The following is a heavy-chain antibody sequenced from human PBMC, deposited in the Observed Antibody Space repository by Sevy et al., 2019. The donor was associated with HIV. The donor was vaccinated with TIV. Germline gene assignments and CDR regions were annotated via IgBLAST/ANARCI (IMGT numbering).Heavy chain of an antibody. CDR1: GFTFSSYA. J-gene: IGHJ4*02. V-gene: IGHV3-30-3*01. CDR2: ISYDGSNK. Sequence: GGSLRLSCAASGFTFSSYAMHWVRQAPGKGLEWVAVISYDGSNKYYADSVKGRFTISRDNSKNTLYLQMNSLRAEETAVYYCAREDPVSHYSNYEGVDYWGQGTLVTVSS. D-gene: IGHD4-4*01. CDR3: AREDPVSHYSNYEGVDY.